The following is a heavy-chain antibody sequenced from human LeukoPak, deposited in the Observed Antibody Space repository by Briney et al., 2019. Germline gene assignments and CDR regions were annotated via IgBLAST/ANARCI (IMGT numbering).Heavy chain of an antibody. CDR3: TRVPGYCGATSCFYYGMDV. CDR2: IYSAESI. Sequence: GGSLRLFCAASEFTVSSSYMPWVRHAPGKGLVWVSMIYSAESIYYADSVKGRFTISRHSSKNTVYLQMNNLRIEDTAVYYCTRVPGYCGATSCFYYGMDVWVQATTVSV. J-gene: IGHJ6*02. CDR1: EFTVSSSY. D-gene: IGHD5-12*01. V-gene: IGHV3-53*04.